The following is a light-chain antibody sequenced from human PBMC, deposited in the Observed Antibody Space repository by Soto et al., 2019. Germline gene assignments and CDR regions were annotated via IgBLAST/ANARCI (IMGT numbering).Light chain of an antibody. Sequence: QSALTQPASVSGSPGQSITISCTGTSSDVGGYSYVSWYQHHPGKAPKLMIYDVDNRPSGVSNRFSGSKSGSAASLSISGLQADDEADYYCSSYTSRGTLVFGGGTKLTVL. V-gene: IGLV2-14*03. CDR2: DVD. CDR3: SSYTSRGTLV. CDR1: SSDVGGYSY. J-gene: IGLJ2*01.